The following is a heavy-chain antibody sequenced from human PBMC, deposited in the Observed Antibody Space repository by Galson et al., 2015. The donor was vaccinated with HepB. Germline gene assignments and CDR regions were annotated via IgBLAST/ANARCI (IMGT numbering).Heavy chain of an antibody. J-gene: IGHJ4*02. CDR2: ISSHGDST. D-gene: IGHD5-12*01. CDR1: GFTFSSYA. CDR3: VKCQQGYSGYDYLDY. Sequence: SLRLPCAASGFTFSSYAMHWVRQTAGKGLDFVSAISSHGDSTYYADSVKGRFTISRDNSKNTLYLQMSSLRAEDTALYYCVKCQQGYSGYDYLDYWGQGTLVTVSS. V-gene: IGHV3-64D*06.